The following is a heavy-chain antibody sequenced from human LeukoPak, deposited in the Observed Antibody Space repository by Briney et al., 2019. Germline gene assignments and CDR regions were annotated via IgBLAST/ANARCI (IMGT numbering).Heavy chain of an antibody. CDR1: GGSISSYY. V-gene: IGHV4-59*01. J-gene: IGHJ3*02. D-gene: IGHD3-10*01. Sequence: TSEPLSLTCTVSGGSISSYYWSCIREPGGEGVEGIGYIYYSGNTNYNPSLKSRVTISVDTSKNQFSLKLNSVTAVDTAVYYCARDMWFGELEAFDIWGQGTMVTVSS. CDR2: IYYSGNT. CDR3: ARDMWFGELEAFDI.